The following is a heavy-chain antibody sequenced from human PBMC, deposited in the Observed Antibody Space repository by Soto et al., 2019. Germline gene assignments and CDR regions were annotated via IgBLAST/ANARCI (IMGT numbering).Heavy chain of an antibody. V-gene: IGHV3-30-3*01. D-gene: IGHD6-13*01. J-gene: IGHJ4*02. CDR2: VSFDGVNK. Sequence: GGSLRLSCSVSGFTLNTYSMHWVRQAPGKGLEWVAVVSFDGVNKHYRDSVRGRFTISRDIAKNMLYLQMTSLRLEDTALYFCARDPDLIEAAGNYFDYWGQGTLVTVSS. CDR1: GFTLNTYS. CDR3: ARDPDLIEAAGNYFDY.